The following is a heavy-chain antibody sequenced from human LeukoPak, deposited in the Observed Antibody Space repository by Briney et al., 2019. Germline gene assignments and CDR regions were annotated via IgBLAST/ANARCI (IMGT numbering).Heavy chain of an antibody. CDR3: VRGTGY. CDR1: GFTFSTYV. J-gene: IGHJ4*02. CDR2: ISSNGDNR. Sequence: PGGSLRVSCSVSGFTFSTYVMHWVRQAPGKGLEYVSAISSNGDNRYYADSVKGRFTISRDNSKNTLYLQMSSLRADDTAVYYCVRGTGYWGQGTLVTVSS. V-gene: IGHV3-64D*06.